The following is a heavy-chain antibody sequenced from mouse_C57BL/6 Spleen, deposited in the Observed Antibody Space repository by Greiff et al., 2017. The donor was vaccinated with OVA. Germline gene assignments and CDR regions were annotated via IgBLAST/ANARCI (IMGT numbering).Heavy chain of an antibody. D-gene: IGHD1-1*01. Sequence: VQLQQPGAELVMPGASVKLSCKASGYTFTSYWMHWVKQRPGQGLEWIGEIDPSDSYTNYNQKFKGKSTLTVDKSSSTAYMQLSSLTSEDSAVYYCARGYGSSYGWYFDVWGTGTTVTVSS. V-gene: IGHV1-69*01. J-gene: IGHJ1*03. CDR2: IDPSDSYT. CDR1: GYTFTSYW. CDR3: ARGYGSSYGWYFDV.